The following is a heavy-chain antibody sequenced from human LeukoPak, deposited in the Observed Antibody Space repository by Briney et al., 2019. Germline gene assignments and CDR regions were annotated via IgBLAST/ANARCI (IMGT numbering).Heavy chain of an antibody. CDR3: ARSNCGPCVGHFAY. Sequence: SETLSLTCTVSGGSISSGSYYWSWIRQPAGKGLEWIGRIYTSGSTNYNPSLKSRVTISVDTSTNQFSLKLSSVTAADTTVYYCARSNCGPCVGHFAYWGQGTLVTVSS. CDR2: IYTSGST. CDR1: GGSISSGSYY. J-gene: IGHJ4*02. D-gene: IGHD2-21*01. V-gene: IGHV4-61*02.